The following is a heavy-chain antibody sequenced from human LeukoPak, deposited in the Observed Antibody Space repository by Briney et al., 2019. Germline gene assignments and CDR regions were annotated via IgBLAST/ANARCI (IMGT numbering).Heavy chain of an antibody. D-gene: IGHD3-10*01. Sequence: PSETLSLTCTVSGGSISSSSYYWGWIRQPPGKGLEWIGSIYYSGSTYYNPSLKSRVTISVDTSKNQFSLKLSSVTAADTAVYYCARDSRPVTLLWFGEFYGMDVWGQGTTVTVSS. CDR3: ARDSRPVTLLWFGEFYGMDV. CDR1: GGSISSSSYY. CDR2: IYYSGST. J-gene: IGHJ6*02. V-gene: IGHV4-39*07.